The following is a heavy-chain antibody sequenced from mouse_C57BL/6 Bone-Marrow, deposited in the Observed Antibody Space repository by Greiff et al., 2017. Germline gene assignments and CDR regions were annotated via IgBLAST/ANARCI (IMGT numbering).Heavy chain of an antibody. V-gene: IGHV1-81*01. D-gene: IGHD1-1*01. J-gene: IGHJ1*03. Sequence: QVQLQQSGAELARPGASVKLSCKASGYTFTSYGISWVKQRTGQGLEWIGEIYPRSGNTYYNEKFKGKATLTADKSSSPAYMELRSLTSEDSAVYFCARYRYYGSPWYFDVWGTGTTVTVSS. CDR3: ARYRYYGSPWYFDV. CDR2: IYPRSGNT. CDR1: GYTFTSYG.